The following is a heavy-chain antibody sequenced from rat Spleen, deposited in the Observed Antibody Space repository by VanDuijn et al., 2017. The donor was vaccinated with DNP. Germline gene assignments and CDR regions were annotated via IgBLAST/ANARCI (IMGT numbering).Heavy chain of an antibody. CDR3: ARQPSGMDY. CDR1: GYSITSNHK. D-gene: IGHD1-4*01. J-gene: IGHJ2*01. CDR2: IDNAGNT. V-gene: IGHV3-3*01. Sequence: EVQLQESGPGLVKPSQSLSLTCSVTGYSITSNHKWSWIRKFPGNELEWMGYIDNAGNTNYNPSLKSRFSITRDTSKNQFFLHLNSVTTADTATYYCARQPSGMDYWGQGVMVIVSS.